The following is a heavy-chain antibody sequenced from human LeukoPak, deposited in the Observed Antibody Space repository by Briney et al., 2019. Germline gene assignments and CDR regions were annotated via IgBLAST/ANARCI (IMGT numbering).Heavy chain of an antibody. V-gene: IGHV4-38-2*02. CDR3: ARDTYCGGDCYGDDAFDI. CDR1: GYSISSGYY. D-gene: IGHD2-21*01. Sequence: SETLSLTCTVSGYSISSGYYWGWIRQPPGKGLEWIGSIYHSGSTYYNPSLKSRVTISVDTSKNQFSLKLSSVTAADTAVYYCARDTYCGGDCYGDDAFDIRGQGTMVTVSS. CDR2: IYHSGST. J-gene: IGHJ3*02.